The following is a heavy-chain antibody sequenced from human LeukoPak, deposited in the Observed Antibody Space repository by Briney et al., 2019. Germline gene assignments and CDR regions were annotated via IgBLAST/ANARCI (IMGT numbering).Heavy chain of an antibody. V-gene: IGHV3-53*01. CDR1: GFTVSSNY. CDR2: INPGGTT. D-gene: IGHD5-24*01. Sequence: PGGSLRLSCAASGFTVSSNYMSWVRQAPGKGLEWVSVINPGGTTFYADSLKGRFTISRDNSKNTMSLQMNNLRAEDTAVYYCARVGPVATIADYWGQGTLVTVST. CDR3: ARVGPVATIADY. J-gene: IGHJ4*02.